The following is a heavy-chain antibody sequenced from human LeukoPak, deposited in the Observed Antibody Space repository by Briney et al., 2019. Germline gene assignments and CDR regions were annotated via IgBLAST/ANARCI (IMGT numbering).Heavy chain of an antibody. V-gene: IGHV3-74*01. CDR1: GFTFSHYL. CDR2: INSDESNT. Sequence: PGGSLRLSCAASGFTFSHYLMHWVRQAPGKGLVWASRINSDESNTNSYADSVKGRFIISRDNAKNTLYLQMNSLRAEDTAVYFCGRGGNGIDIWGQGTTVIVSS. J-gene: IGHJ3*02. D-gene: IGHD2-8*01. CDR3: GRGGNGIDI.